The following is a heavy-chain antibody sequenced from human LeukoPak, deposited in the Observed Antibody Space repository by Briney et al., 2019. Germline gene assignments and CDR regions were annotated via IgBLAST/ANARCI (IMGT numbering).Heavy chain of an antibody. CDR3: ARTSSSSWYLHYYYYYMDV. D-gene: IGHD6-13*01. CDR1: GSTFSDYY. CDR2: ISSSGSTI. Sequence: PGGSLRLSCAASGSTFSDYYMSWIRQAPGKGLEWVSYISSSGSTIYYADSVKGRFTISRDNAKNSLYLQMNSLRAEDTAVYYCARTSSSSWYLHYYYYYMDVWGKGTTVTVSS. V-gene: IGHV3-11*04. J-gene: IGHJ6*03.